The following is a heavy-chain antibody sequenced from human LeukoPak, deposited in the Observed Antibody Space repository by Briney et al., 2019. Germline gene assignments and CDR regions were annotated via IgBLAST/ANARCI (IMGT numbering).Heavy chain of an antibody. CDR2: IANDDDTT. D-gene: IGHD2/OR15-2a*01. CDR3: AKIKGPSLSTCYMDV. CDR1: GFSFSASW. V-gene: IGHV3-11*04. Sequence: GGSLRLSCTASGFSFSASWMSWVRHLPGKGLEWLAYIANDDDTTFYADSVTGRFTLSKDKAKNLVYLQMNSLRDDDTAVYYCAKIKGPSLSTCYMDVWGSGTTVTVSS. J-gene: IGHJ6*03.